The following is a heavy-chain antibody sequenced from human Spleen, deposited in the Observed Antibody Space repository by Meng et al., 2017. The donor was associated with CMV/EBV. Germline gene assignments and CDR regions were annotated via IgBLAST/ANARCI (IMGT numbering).Heavy chain of an antibody. Sequence: LSRPCAVSGGSLRGFYWRWVRQSPGKGLEWIGEIIESGGTVYNPSLESRVTMSIDKSNNQFSLRLTSVTAADTAVYFCARGKLNLSPWGQGTLVTVS. J-gene: IGHJ5*02. CDR1: GGSLRGFY. V-gene: IGHV4-34*12. CDR3: ARGKLNLSP. D-gene: IGHD3-9*01. CDR2: IIESGGT.